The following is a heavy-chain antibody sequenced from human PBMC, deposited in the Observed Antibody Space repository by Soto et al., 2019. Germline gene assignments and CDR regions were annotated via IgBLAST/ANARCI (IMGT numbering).Heavy chain of an antibody. CDR1: GYTFTSYG. CDR2: ISAYNGNT. Sequence: QVQLVQSGAEVKKPGASVKVSCKASGYTFTSYGISWVRQAPGQGLEWMGWISAYNGNTNYAQKFQGRVTMTTDTSTSTAYMELRRLRSDDTAVYYCARVVGDYVWGSYRPYYFDYWGQGTLVTVSS. V-gene: IGHV1-18*01. J-gene: IGHJ4*02. D-gene: IGHD3-16*02. CDR3: ARVVGDYVWGSYRPYYFDY.